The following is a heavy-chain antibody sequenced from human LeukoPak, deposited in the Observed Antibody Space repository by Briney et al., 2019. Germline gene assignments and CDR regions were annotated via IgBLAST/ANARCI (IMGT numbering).Heavy chain of an antibody. CDR2: INPNSGGT. D-gene: IGHD2-15*01. V-gene: IGHV1-2*02. Sequence: ASVKVSCKASGYSFSDYYIHWVRQAPGQGLEWMGWINPNSGGTNYAQKFQGRVTMTRDTSISTAYMELSRLRSDDTAVYYCARVGDYYYMDVWGKGTTVTVSS. J-gene: IGHJ6*03. CDR3: ARVGDYYYMDV. CDR1: GYSFSDYY.